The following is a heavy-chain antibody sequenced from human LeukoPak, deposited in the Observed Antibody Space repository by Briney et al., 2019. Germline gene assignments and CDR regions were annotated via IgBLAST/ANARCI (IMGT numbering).Heavy chain of an antibody. D-gene: IGHD3-9*01. Sequence: GGSLRLSCAASGFTFSSYAMSWVRQAPGKGLEWVSAISGSGGSTYYADSVKGRFTISRGNSKNTLYLQMNSLRAEDTAVYYCAKSMGVLTGYFFDYWGQGTLVNVSS. J-gene: IGHJ4*02. CDR2: ISGSGGST. CDR3: AKSMGVLTGYFFDY. CDR1: GFTFSSYA. V-gene: IGHV3-23*01.